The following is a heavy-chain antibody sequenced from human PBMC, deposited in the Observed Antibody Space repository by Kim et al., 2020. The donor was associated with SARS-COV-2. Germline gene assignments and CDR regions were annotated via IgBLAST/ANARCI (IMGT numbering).Heavy chain of an antibody. Sequence: GGSLRLSCAASGFTFSSYSMNWVRQAPGKGLEWVSSISSSSSYIYYADSVKGRFTISRDNAKNSLYLQMNSLRAEDTAVYYCAREDGQYSSSWLPSDWGENFDYWGQGTLVTVSS. CDR3: AREDGQYSSSWLPSDWGENFDY. CDR2: ISSSSSYI. D-gene: IGHD6-13*01. V-gene: IGHV3-21*01. J-gene: IGHJ4*02. CDR1: GFTFSSYS.